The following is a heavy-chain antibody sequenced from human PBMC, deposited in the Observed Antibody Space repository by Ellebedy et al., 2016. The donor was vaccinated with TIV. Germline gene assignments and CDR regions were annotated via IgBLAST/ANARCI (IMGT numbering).Heavy chain of an antibody. V-gene: IGHV3-15*04. CDR2: IESTTDGGTI. Sequence: GESLKISCAASGFTFTNAWMNWVRQAPGKGLEWVGRIESTTDGGTIDYAAPVKGRFTISRDDSKTTLYLQMNSLKTEDTAIYYCTTYHYFDSLSPLPHYYHRMDVWGQGTTVTVSS. CDR1: GFTFTNAW. D-gene: IGHD3-10*01. CDR3: TTYHYFDSLSPLPHYYHRMDV. J-gene: IGHJ6*02.